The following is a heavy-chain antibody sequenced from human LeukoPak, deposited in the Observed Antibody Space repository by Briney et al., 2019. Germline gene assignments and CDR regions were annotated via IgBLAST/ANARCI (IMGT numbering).Heavy chain of an antibody. Sequence: PGGSLRLSCAASGFTFSNAWMNWVRQAPGKGLEWVGRIKSKTDGGTTDYAASVKGRFTISRDDSKNTLYLQMNSLKTEDTAVYYCTTEFGYFDWPLPDYWGQGTLVTVSS. D-gene: IGHD3-9*01. CDR2: IKSKTDGGTT. CDR1: GFTFSNAW. V-gene: IGHV3-15*07. J-gene: IGHJ4*02. CDR3: TTEFGYFDWPLPDY.